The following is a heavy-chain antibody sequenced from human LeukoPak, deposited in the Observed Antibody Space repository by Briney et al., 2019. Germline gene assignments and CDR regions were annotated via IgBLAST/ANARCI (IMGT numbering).Heavy chain of an antibody. CDR3: SRYDSDTGDFDP. CDR1: GCSISGSTSY. J-gene: IGHJ5*02. V-gene: IGHV4-39*07. CDR2: LNYSGTT. Sequence: SETLSLTCTVSGCSISGSTSYWGWIRQSPGKGLEWIGLLNYSGTTYYNPSFKSRVSISIDRSRTQFSLKLSSVTAADTAFYYCSRYDSDTGDFDPWGQGTLVTISS. D-gene: IGHD3-10*01.